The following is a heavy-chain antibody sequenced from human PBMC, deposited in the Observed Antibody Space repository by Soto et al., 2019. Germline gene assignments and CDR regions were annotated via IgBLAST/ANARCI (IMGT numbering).Heavy chain of an antibody. CDR3: ARENVLSYVDTAMVDYFDY. D-gene: IGHD5-18*01. J-gene: IGHJ4*02. Sequence: ASVKVSCKASGYTFNTYSISWVRQAPGQGREWMGWISGYNGDTNYAQKFQGRVTMTTDTSTSTAHMELRSLRSDDTAVYYCARENVLSYVDTAMVDYFDYWGQGXLVTVYS. CDR1: GYTFNTYS. V-gene: IGHV1-18*01. CDR2: ISGYNGDT.